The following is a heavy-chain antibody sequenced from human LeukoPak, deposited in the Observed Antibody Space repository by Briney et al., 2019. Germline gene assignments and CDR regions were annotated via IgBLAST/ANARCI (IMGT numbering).Heavy chain of an antibody. J-gene: IGHJ5*02. CDR3: ARAQQLVHWFDP. CDR1: AYSFTNYD. CDR2: ISAYNGNT. Sequence: ASVKVSCKASAYSFTNYDISWVRQAPGQGLEWMGWISAYNGNTNYAQKVQGRVTMTTDRSTSSTYMELRSLRSDDTAVYYCARAQQLVHWFDPWGQGTLVTVSS. D-gene: IGHD6-13*01. V-gene: IGHV1-18*01.